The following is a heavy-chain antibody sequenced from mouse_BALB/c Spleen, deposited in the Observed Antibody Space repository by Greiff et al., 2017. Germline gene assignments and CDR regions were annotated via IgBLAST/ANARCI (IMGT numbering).Heavy chain of an antibody. D-gene: IGHD1-1*02. V-gene: IGHV5-6-5*01. J-gene: IGHJ4*01. CDR1: GFAFSSYD. Sequence: EVKLMESGGGLVKPGGSLKLSCAASGFAFSSYDMSWVRQTPEKRLEWVAYISSGGSTYYPDSVKGRFTISRDNARNILYLQMSSLRSEDTAMYYCARGEGYYAYAMDYWGQGTSVTVSS. CDR3: ARGEGYYAYAMDY. CDR2: ISSGGST.